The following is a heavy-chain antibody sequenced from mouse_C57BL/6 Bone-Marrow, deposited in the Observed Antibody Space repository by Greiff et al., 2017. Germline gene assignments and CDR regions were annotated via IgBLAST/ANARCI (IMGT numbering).Heavy chain of an antibody. V-gene: IGHV3-6*01. D-gene: IGHD1-1*01. CDR2: ISYDGSN. J-gene: IGHJ2*01. CDR3: ARALHYYGSSYDYFDY. Sequence: EVHLVESGPGLVKPSQSLSLTCSVTGYSITSGYYWNWIRQFPGNKLEWMGYISYDGSNNYNPSLKNRISITRDTSKNQFFLKLNSVTTEDTATXYGARALHYYGSSYDYFDYWGQGTTLTVSS. CDR1: GYSITSGYY.